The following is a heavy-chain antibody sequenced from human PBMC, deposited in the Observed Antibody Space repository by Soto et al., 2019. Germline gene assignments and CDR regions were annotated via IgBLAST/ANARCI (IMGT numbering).Heavy chain of an antibody. CDR3: ASSGQPRSYYYYYYGMDV. D-gene: IGHD3-10*01. CDR2: ISAYNGNT. Sequence: ASVKVSCKASGYTFTSYGISWVRQAPGQGLEWMGWISAYNGNTNYAQKLQGRVTMTTDTSTSTAYMELRSLRSDDTAVYYCASSGQPRSYYYYYYGMDVWGQGTTVTVSS. V-gene: IGHV1-18*01. J-gene: IGHJ6*02. CDR1: GYTFTSYG.